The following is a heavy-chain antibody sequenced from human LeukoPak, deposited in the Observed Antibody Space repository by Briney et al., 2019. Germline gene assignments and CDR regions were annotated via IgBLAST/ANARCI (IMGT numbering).Heavy chain of an antibody. J-gene: IGHJ6*03. V-gene: IGHV1-8*03. Sequence: ASVKVSCKASGYTFTSYDINWVRQAPGQGLEWMGWMNPNSGNTGYAQKFKGRVTINRNTSISTAYMELSSLRSEDTAVYYCARGGYSYGYVPTYYYYYYMDVWGKGTTVTVPS. CDR2: MNPNSGNT. CDR3: ARGGYSYGYVPTYYYYYYMDV. CDR1: GYTFTSYD. D-gene: IGHD5-18*01.